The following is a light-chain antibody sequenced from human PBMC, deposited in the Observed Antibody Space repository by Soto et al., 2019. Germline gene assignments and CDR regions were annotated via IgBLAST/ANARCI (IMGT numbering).Light chain of an antibody. CDR1: QGISNY. CDR2: RAS. CDR3: QQYNSFPQT. V-gene: IGKV1-8*01. Sequence: AIRMTQSPSSSSASTGDRVTITCRATQGISNYLAWYQQKPGKAPKLLIYRASVLESGVPSRFIGGGSGTICSLTISYLQSEDFATYDCQQYNSFPQTFGQGTKLEIK. J-gene: IGKJ2*01.